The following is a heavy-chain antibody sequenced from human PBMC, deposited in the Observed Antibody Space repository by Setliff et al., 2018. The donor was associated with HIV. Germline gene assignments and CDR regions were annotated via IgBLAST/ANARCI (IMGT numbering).Heavy chain of an antibody. CDR3: ARVRPGYYDSSGYPNAFDI. D-gene: IGHD3-22*01. J-gene: IGHJ3*02. CDR2: IIPSFGTA. V-gene: IGHV1-69*05. Sequence: SVKVSCKASGYTFTSYGISWVRQAPGQGLAWMGGIIPSFGTANYAQKFQGRVTITTDESTSTAYMELSSLRSEDTAVYYCARVRPGYYDSSGYPNAFDIWGQGTMVTVSS. CDR1: GYTFTSYG.